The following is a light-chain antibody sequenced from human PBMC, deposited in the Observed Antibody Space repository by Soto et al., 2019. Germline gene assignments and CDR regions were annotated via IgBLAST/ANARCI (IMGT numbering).Light chain of an antibody. V-gene: IGLV2-8*01. CDR1: SSDVGDYNF. Sequence: QSALTQPPSASGSPGQSVTISCTGSSSDVGDYNFVSWYQQHPGKAPKLVIFEVSKRPSGVLDHFSGSKSSNTASQTVSGRRPEDEAENYCCSYAGRNNGVVFGRGTKLTVL. CDR2: EVS. CDR3: CSYAGRNNGVV. J-gene: IGLJ3*02.